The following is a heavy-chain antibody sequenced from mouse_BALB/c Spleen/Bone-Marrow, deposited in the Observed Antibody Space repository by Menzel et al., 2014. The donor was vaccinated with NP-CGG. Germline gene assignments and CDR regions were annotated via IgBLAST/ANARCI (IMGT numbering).Heavy chain of an antibody. CDR3: AMTARGGFAY. V-gene: IGHV1S33*01. CDR1: GYTFTSYD. Sequence: VESGALVKISYKASGYTFTSYDINWVKQRPGQGLEWIGWIYPGDGSTKYNEKFKGKATLTADKSSSTAYMQVSSLTSENSAVYFCAMTARGGFAYWGQGTLVTVSA. D-gene: IGHD3-2*01. J-gene: IGHJ3*01. CDR2: IYPGDGST.